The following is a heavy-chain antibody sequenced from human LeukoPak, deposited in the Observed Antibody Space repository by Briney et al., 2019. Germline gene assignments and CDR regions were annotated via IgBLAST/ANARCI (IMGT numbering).Heavy chain of an antibody. D-gene: IGHD1-26*01. V-gene: IGHV3-7*01. CDR1: GFTFSTYW. J-gene: IGHJ3*02. Sequence: GGSLRLSCVASGFTFSTYWMTWVRQAPGEGLEWVAAIKKDGSEKYYVDSVKGRFTISRDNAKNSVYLQMNSLRAEDTAVYYCARDRCVGDAFDIWGQGTMVTVSS. CDR3: ARDRCVGDAFDI. CDR2: IKKDGSEK.